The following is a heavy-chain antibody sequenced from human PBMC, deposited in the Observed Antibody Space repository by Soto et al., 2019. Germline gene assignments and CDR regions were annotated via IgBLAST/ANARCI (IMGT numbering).Heavy chain of an antibody. D-gene: IGHD1-26*01. J-gene: IGHJ6*02. V-gene: IGHV1-8*01. CDR2: MNPNSGNT. Sequence: ASVKVSCKASGYTFTSYDINWVRQATGQGLEWMGWMNPNSGNTGYAQKFQGRVTMTRNTSISTAYMELSSLRSEDTAVYYCARDRGRGGSYYIYFYGMDVWGQGTTVTVSS. CDR1: GYTFTSYD. CDR3: ARDRGRGGSYYIYFYGMDV.